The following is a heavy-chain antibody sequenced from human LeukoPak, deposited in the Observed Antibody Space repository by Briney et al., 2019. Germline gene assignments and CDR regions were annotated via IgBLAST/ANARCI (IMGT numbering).Heavy chain of an antibody. CDR1: GYSISSGYY. D-gene: IGHD1-26*01. CDR3: ARVEGYSGSYYWFDP. Sequence: PSETLSLTCTVSGYSISSGYYWGWIRQPPGKGLEWIGSIYHRGSTYYNPSLKSRVTISVDTSKNQFSLKLSSVTAADTAVYYCARVEGYSGSYYWFDPWGQGTLVTVSS. V-gene: IGHV4-38-2*02. J-gene: IGHJ5*02. CDR2: IYHRGST.